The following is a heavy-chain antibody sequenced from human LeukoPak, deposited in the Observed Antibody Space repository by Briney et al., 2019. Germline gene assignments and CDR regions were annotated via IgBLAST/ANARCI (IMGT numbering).Heavy chain of an antibody. Sequence: GGSLRLSCAASGFTFSSYAMHWVRQAPGKGLEWVAVISYDGSGKYYADSVKGRFTISRDNSKNTLYLQMNSLRAEDTAVYYCARDLHYYVAMDVWGQGTTVTVSS. CDR3: ARDLHYYVAMDV. D-gene: IGHD3-10*02. CDR1: GFTFSSYA. V-gene: IGHV3-30*03. J-gene: IGHJ6*02. CDR2: ISYDGSGK.